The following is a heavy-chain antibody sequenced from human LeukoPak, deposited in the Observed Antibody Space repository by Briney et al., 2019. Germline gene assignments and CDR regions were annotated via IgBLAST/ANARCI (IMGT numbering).Heavy chain of an antibody. J-gene: IGHJ6*04. CDR2: IYHRGST. V-gene: IGHV4-38-2*01. CDR3: ARSPGGMDV. CDR1: GYSISSGYY. Sequence: SETLSLTCAVSGYSISSGYYWGWIRQPPGKGLEWIGSIYHRGSTYYNPSLKSRVTISVDTSKNQFSLKLSSVTAADTAVYYCARSPGGMDVWGKGTTVTVSS.